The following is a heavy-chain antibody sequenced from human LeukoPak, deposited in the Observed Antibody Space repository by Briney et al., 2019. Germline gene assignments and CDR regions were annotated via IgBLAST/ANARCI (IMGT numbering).Heavy chain of an antibody. CDR3: ARHRGGGYDQGVCDY. CDR1: GGSISSSSYY. V-gene: IGHV4-39*01. Sequence: SETLSLTCTVSGGSISSSSYYWGWIRQPPGKGLEWIGGIYYSGSTYYNPSLKSRVTISVDTSKNQFSLKLSSVTAADTAVYYCARHRGGGYDQGVCDYWGQGTLVTVSS. J-gene: IGHJ4*02. D-gene: IGHD5-12*01. CDR2: IYYSGST.